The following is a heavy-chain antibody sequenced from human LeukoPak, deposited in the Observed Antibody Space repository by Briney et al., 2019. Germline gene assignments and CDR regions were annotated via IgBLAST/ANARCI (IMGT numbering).Heavy chain of an antibody. D-gene: IGHD3-22*01. Sequence: GASVKVSCKASGYTFTSCAMHWVRQAPGQRLEWMGWINAGNGNTKYSQKFQGRVTITRDTSASTAYMELSSLRSEDTAVYYCARLTYYYDSSGQNWFDPWGQGTLVTVSS. CDR2: INAGNGNT. CDR3: ARLTYYYDSSGQNWFDP. J-gene: IGHJ5*02. CDR1: GYTFTSCA. V-gene: IGHV1-3*01.